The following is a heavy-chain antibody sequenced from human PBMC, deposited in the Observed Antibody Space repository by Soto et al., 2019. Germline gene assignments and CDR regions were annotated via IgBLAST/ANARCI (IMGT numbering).Heavy chain of an antibody. CDR1: GFTFSSYA. Sequence: GGSLRLPCAASGFTFSSYALSWVRQAPGKGLEWVSAISGRGGSTYYADSVKGRFTISRDNSKNTLYLQMNSLRAEDTAVYYCAKALYYDSSGYRKVDAFDIWGQGTMVT. CDR2: ISGRGGST. V-gene: IGHV3-23*01. CDR3: AKALYYDSSGYRKVDAFDI. D-gene: IGHD3-22*01. J-gene: IGHJ3*02.